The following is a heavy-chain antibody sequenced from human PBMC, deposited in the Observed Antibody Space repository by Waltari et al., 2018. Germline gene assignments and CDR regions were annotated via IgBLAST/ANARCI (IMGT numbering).Heavy chain of an antibody. Sequence: QLVQSGAEVKKPGSSVKVSCKASGGTFSNFAISWVRQALGQGIEWMGKITPIFGPTDYAKKFKGRVTITADEHGSTRTAYMELSRLTSEDTAIYYCTRDLPSGYDSYWFDPWGQGTLVTVSS. V-gene: IGHV1-69*18. D-gene: IGHD5-12*01. CDR2: ITPIFGPT. CDR3: TRDLPSGYDSYWFDP. CDR1: GGTFSNFA. J-gene: IGHJ5*02.